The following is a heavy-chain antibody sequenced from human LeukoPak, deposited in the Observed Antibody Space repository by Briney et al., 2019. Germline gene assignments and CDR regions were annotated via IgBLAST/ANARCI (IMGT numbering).Heavy chain of an antibody. CDR1: GFTFSDYY. J-gene: IGHJ5*02. CDR3: AREDSSGWYVWFDP. Sequence: GGSLRLSCAASGFTFSDYYMSWIRQAPGKGLEWVSCISSSGSTIYYADSVKGRFTISRDNAKNSLYLQMNSLRAEDTAVYYCAREDSSGWYVWFDPWGQGTLVTVSS. V-gene: IGHV3-11*04. CDR2: ISSSGSTI. D-gene: IGHD6-19*01.